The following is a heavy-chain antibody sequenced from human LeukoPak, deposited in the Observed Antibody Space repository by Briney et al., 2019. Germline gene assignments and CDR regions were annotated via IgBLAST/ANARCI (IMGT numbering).Heavy chain of an antibody. CDR1: GGSFSGYF. CDR3: ARAWGPTGPPPNY. V-gene: IGHV4-34*01. CDR2: SNRSGST. D-gene: IGHD3-16*01. Sequence: SETLSLTCAVYGGSFSGYFWSWFRQPPGKGLEWIGESNRSGSTNYNSSLSLESRVTISVDKSKRWFSLNLRSATAADTAVYYCARAWGPTGPPPNYWGQGTLVTVSS. J-gene: IGHJ4*02.